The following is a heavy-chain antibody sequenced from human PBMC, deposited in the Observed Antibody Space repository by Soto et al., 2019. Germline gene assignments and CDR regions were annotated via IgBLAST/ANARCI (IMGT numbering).Heavy chain of an antibody. CDR2: IHYSGTT. Sequence: SETLSLTCTVSGAFLNNFFWSWIRQTPGKGLEWIGYIHYSGTTNHNPSLKSRVTISVDTSKNQFSLKLSSVTAADTAVYYCARTGDCSGGRCSGSADYWGQGTLVTVSS. CDR1: GAFLNNFF. V-gene: IGHV4-59*08. CDR3: ARTGDCSGGRCSGSADY. J-gene: IGHJ4*02. D-gene: IGHD2-15*01.